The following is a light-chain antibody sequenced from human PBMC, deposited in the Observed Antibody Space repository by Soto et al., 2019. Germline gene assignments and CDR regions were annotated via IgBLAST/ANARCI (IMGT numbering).Light chain of an antibody. V-gene: IGKV1-5*03. CDR2: KAS. Sequence: DIQMTQSPSTLSGSVADRVTITCRASQTISSWLAWYQKKPGKAPKLLIYKASTLKSGVPSRFSGSGSGTEFTLTISGLLPEDFATYYCQQYENLPTFGQGTRLEIK. CDR1: QTISSW. CDR3: QQYENLPT. J-gene: IGKJ5*01.